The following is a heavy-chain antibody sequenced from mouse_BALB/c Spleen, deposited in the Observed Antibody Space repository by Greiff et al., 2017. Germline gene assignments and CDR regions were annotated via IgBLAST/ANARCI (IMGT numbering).Heavy chain of an antibody. D-gene: IGHD2-3*01. CDR2: IWSGGST. J-gene: IGHJ1*01. CDR1: GFSLTSYG. V-gene: IGHV2-2*02. CDR3: ARAYDGYYVGYFDV. Sequence: VQLVESGPGLVQPSQSLSITCTVSGFSLTSYGVHWVRQSPGKGLEWLGVIWSGGSTDYNAAFISRLSISKDNSKSQVFFKMNSLQANDTAIYYCARAYDGYYVGYFDVWGAGTTVTVSS.